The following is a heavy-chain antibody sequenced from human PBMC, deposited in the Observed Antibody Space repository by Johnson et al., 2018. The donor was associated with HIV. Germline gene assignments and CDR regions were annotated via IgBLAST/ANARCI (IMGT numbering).Heavy chain of an antibody. CDR1: GFTFSTYA. J-gene: IGHJ3*02. D-gene: IGHD5-18*01. CDR2: ISYDGSQN. Sequence: QVQLVESGGGVVQPGRSLRLSCAASGFTFSTYAMHWVRQVPGKGLEWVAVISYDGSQNLYVDYVKGRFTIYRDNSENTLYLQMNSLRPEDTAVYYCAKDTAMVRSSAAFDIWGQGTMVTVSS. V-gene: IGHV3-30*18. CDR3: AKDTAMVRSSAAFDI.